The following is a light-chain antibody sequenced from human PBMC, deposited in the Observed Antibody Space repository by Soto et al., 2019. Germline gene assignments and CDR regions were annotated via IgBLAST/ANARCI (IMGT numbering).Light chain of an antibody. J-gene: IGKJ1*01. Sequence: EIVLTQSPGTLSLSPGERATLSCRASQSVTSSYLAWYQQKPGQAPRLVMYGASIRTSAIPDRFSGSGSGTDFTLTISRLEPEDFAVYYCQQYVRAPWTFGQGTKVEIK. CDR1: QSVTSSY. CDR2: GAS. CDR3: QQYVRAPWT. V-gene: IGKV3-20*01.